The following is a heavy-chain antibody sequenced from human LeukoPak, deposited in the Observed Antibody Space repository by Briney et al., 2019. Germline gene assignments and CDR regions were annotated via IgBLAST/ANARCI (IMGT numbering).Heavy chain of an antibody. D-gene: IGHD6-6*01. Sequence: GGSLRLSCAASGFTFSSYAMSWVRQAPGKGLEWVSGISGSGGSTYYIDSVKGRFTISRDNAKNSLYLQMKSLRADDTAVYYCARVPYSSSSENWFDPWGQGTLVTVSS. CDR3: ARVPYSSSSENWFDP. V-gene: IGHV3-23*01. CDR1: GFTFSSYA. J-gene: IGHJ5*02. CDR2: ISGSGGST.